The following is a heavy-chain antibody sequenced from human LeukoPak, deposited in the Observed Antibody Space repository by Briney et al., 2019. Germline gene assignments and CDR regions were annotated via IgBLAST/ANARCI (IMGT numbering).Heavy chain of an antibody. V-gene: IGHV1-2*02. CDR2: INPNSGGT. J-gene: IGHJ4*02. D-gene: IGHD6-13*01. CDR1: GYTFTGYY. Sequence: GTSVKVSCKASGYTFTGYYMHWVRQAPGQGLEWMGWINPNSGGTNYAQKFQGRVTMTRDTSISTAYMELSRLRSDDTAVYYCARDYLWGAAAGDYWGQGTLVTVSS. CDR3: ARDYLWGAAAGDY.